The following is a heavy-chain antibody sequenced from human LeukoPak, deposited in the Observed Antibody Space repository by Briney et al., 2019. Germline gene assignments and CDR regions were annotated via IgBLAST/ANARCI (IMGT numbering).Heavy chain of an antibody. CDR1: GFTFSSYA. CDR2: ISGSGGST. CDR3: ASHGYCSSTSCYYDY. Sequence: GGSLRLSCAAPGFTFSSYAMSWVRQAPGKGLEWVSAISGSGGSTYYADSVKGRFTISRDNAKNSLYLQVNSLRAEDTAVYYCASHGYCSSTSCYYDYWGQGTLVTVSS. D-gene: IGHD2-2*03. J-gene: IGHJ4*02. V-gene: IGHV3-23*01.